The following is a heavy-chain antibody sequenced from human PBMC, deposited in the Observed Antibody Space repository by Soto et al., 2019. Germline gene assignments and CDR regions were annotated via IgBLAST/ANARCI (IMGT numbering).Heavy chain of an antibody. Sequence: PSQTLSLTCAISGDSVSSNSAASRWIRQSPPSGLEWLGRKYYSSKWDNDYAVSVKSRITINPDTSKNLISLQLNSVTPEDTAVYYCARYSSSSRVCDYWGQGTLVTVSS. CDR2: KYYSSKWDN. CDR1: GDSVSSNSAA. D-gene: IGHD6-6*01. V-gene: IGHV6-1*01. CDR3: ARYSSSSRVCDY. J-gene: IGHJ4*02.